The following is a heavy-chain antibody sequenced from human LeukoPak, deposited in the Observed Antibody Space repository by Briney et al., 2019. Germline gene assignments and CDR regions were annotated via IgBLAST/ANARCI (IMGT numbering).Heavy chain of an antibody. Sequence: SVKVSCKASGGTFSSYAISWVRQAPGQGHEWMGGIIPIFGTANYAQKFQGRVTITADESTSTAYLELSSLRSEDTAVYYCAREEYHYFDYWGQGTLVTVSS. CDR2: IIPIFGTA. CDR3: AREEYHYFDY. CDR1: GGTFSSYA. V-gene: IGHV1-69*13. D-gene: IGHD2-2*02. J-gene: IGHJ4*02.